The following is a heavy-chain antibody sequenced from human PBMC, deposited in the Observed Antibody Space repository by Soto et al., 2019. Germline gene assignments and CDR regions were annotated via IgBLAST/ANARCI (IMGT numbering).Heavy chain of an antibody. J-gene: IGHJ3*02. Sequence: QVQLQESGPGLVRPSETLSLTCTVSGGSVNNYYWSWIRQPPGKGLEWIGYIYYSGPTNYNPSFDSRVTLSVDTSKNQFSLNLKSVAAADTAVYYCARHDDGGGQRIWGRGTMVTVSS. V-gene: IGHV4-59*08. CDR1: GGSVNNYY. CDR3: ARHDDGGGQRI. CDR2: IYYSGPT. D-gene: IGHD2-15*01.